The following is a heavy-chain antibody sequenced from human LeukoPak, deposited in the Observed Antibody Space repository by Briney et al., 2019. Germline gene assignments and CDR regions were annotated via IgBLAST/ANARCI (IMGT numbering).Heavy chain of an antibody. D-gene: IGHD3-10*01. CDR2: ISYDGSNK. V-gene: IGHV3-30*18. CDR3: AKGWFGELLLIDY. Sequence: GGSLRLSCAASGFTFSSYGMHWVRQAPGKGLEWVAVISYDGSNKYYADSVKGRFTISRDNSKNTLYLQMNSLRAEDTAVYYCAKGWFGELLLIDYWGQGTLVTASS. J-gene: IGHJ4*02. CDR1: GFTFSSYG.